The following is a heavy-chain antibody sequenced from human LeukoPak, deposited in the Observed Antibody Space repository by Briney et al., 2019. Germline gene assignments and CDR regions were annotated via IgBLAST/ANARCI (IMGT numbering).Heavy chain of an antibody. V-gene: IGHV1-2*02. Sequence: ASVRVSCKAAGFFFTGYYVEWLRQAPGQGLEWVGWMYFNSGATRYAPKFQDRVTMTRDTSISTAYMELSSLRADDTAMYFCAREGSSGQDWYDFDVWGQETMVTVSS. CDR1: GFFFTGYY. CDR3: AREGSSGQDWYDFDV. CDR2: MYFNSGAT. J-gene: IGHJ3*01. D-gene: IGHD5-12*01.